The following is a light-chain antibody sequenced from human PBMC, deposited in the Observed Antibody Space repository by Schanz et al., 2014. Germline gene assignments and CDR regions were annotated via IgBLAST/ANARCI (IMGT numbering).Light chain of an antibody. CDR2: GAS. Sequence: EIVMTQSPATLSVFPGERATLSCRASHSVSSNLAWYQQKPGQAPRLFIYGASTRATGIPARFSGSGSGTEFTLTISSLQSEDFAVYYCQQYNNWPPGTFGQGTKVEIK. V-gene: IGKV3-15*01. J-gene: IGKJ1*01. CDR1: HSVSSN. CDR3: QQYNNWPPGT.